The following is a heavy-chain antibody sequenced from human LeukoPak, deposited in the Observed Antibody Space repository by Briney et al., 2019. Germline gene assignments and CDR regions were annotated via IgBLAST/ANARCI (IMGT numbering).Heavy chain of an antibody. CDR3: ARAPYYYDSGTIDY. Sequence: GGSLRLSCAASGFTFSSCSMNWVRQAPGKGLEWVSSISSSSSYIYYADSVKGRFTISRDNAKNSLYLQMNSLRAEDTAVYYCARAPYYYDSGTIDYWGQGTLVTVSS. D-gene: IGHD3-22*01. J-gene: IGHJ4*02. CDR1: GFTFSSCS. CDR2: ISSSSSYI. V-gene: IGHV3-21*01.